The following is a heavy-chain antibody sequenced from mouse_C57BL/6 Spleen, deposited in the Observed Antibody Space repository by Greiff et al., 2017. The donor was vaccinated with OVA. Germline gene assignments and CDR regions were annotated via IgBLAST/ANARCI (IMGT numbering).Heavy chain of an antibody. CDR2: ISSGSSTI. CDR1: GFTFSDYG. V-gene: IGHV5-17*01. Sequence: DVKLVESGGGLVKPGGSLKLSCAASGFTFSDYGMHWVRQAPEKGLEWVAYISSGSSTIYYADTVKGRFTISRDNAKNTLFLQMTSLRSEDTAMYYCARNYYGSSYPFDYWGQGTTLTVSS. D-gene: IGHD1-1*01. CDR3: ARNYYGSSYPFDY. J-gene: IGHJ2*01.